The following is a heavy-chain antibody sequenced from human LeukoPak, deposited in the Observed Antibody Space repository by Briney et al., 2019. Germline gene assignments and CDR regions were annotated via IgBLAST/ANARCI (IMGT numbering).Heavy chain of an antibody. Sequence: SETPSLTCGVYGGSFSSDYWSWIRQPPGKGLEWIGEINHSGSTNYNPSLKSRVTILVDTSKNQFSLKLNSVTAADTAVYYCARSRLARLYGGNRRGAFDIWGQGTMVTVSS. CDR3: ARSRLARLYGGNRRGAFDI. V-gene: IGHV4-34*01. CDR1: GGSFSSDY. CDR2: INHSGST. J-gene: IGHJ3*02. D-gene: IGHD4-23*01.